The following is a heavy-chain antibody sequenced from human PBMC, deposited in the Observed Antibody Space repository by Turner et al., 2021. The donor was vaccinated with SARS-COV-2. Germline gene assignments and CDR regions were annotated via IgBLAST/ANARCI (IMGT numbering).Heavy chain of an antibody. V-gene: IGHV4-59*01. CDR1: GSSISSYY. CDR2: IYYRGST. J-gene: IGHJ5*02. Sequence: QVLLKASGPGLVKHSESLSHTCTVSGSSISSYYWAWIRQPPGKRLEWIWYIYYRGSTNYNPSLKSRVTISLDTSKNQFSLKLTSVTAADTAVYFCARELTNNWFDPWGQGTLVTVSS. CDR3: ARELTNNWFDP. D-gene: IGHD3-10*01.